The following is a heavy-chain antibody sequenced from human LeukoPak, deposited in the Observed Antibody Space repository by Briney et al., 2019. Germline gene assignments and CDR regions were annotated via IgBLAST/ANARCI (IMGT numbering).Heavy chain of an antibody. D-gene: IGHD3-22*01. CDR1: GGTFSSYA. CDR3: ARAPLPLGVVVVNGAFDI. V-gene: IGHV1-69*13. CDR2: IIPIFGTA. J-gene: IGHJ3*02. Sequence: GASVKVSCKASGGTFSSYAISWVRQAPGQGLEWMGGIIPIFGTANYAQKFQGRVTITADESTSTAYMELSSLRSEDTAVYYCARAPLPLGVVVVNGAFDIWGQGTMVTVSS.